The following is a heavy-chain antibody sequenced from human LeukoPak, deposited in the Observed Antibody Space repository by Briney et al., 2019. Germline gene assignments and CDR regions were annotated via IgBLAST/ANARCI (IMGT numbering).Heavy chain of an antibody. Sequence: PGGSLRLSCAASGFSFRTYAMTWVRQAPGKGLEWVSSISGSGATTYNADPLKGRFTISRDNSKNTLYLQMGSLRAEDTAVYYCVRESTSSGYYYAPDYWGQGTLVTVS. V-gene: IGHV3-23*01. CDR1: GFSFRTYA. CDR3: VRESTSSGYYYAPDY. J-gene: IGHJ4*02. CDR2: ISGSGATT. D-gene: IGHD3-22*01.